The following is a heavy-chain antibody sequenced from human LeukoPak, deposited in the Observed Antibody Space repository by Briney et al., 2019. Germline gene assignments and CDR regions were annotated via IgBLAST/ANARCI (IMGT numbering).Heavy chain of an antibody. CDR3: ARGLSRRRGLGSGGSPRYYYYYMDV. CDR1: GYTFTSYD. D-gene: IGHD3-10*01. CDR2: MNPNSGNT. V-gene: IGHV1-8*01. J-gene: IGHJ6*03. Sequence: ASVKVSCKTSGYTFTSYDINWVRRATGQGLEWMGWMNPNSGNTGYAQKFQGRVTMTRNTSISTAYMELSSLRSEDTAVYYCARGLSRRRGLGSGGSPRYYYYYMDVWGKGTAVTVSS.